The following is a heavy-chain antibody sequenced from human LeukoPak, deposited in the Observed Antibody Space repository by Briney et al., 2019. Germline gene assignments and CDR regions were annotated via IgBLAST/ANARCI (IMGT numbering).Heavy chain of an antibody. D-gene: IGHD4-17*01. CDR3: ARTLTYGDFSPDFDY. Sequence: GASVKVSCKASGYTFTSYGISWVRQAPGQGLEWMGWISAYNGNTNYAQKLQGRVTMTTDTSTSTAYMELRSLRSDDTAVYYCARTLTYGDFSPDFDYWGQGTLVTVSS. V-gene: IGHV1-18*01. J-gene: IGHJ4*02. CDR2: ISAYNGNT. CDR1: GYTFTSYG.